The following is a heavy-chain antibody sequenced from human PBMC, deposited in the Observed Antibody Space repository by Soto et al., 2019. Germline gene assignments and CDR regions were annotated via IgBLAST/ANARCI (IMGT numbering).Heavy chain of an antibody. Sequence: YLTCTVSWYWLSSDYCLGWIRQPPGKGLEWSASTYHSGSTYYNPSLKRRVTTSVDTSNNQLSLKSSSVTAADTAVCDGGRGGLGDTTCFEFWGQGTLVTVSS. CDR3: GRGGLGDTTCFEF. J-gene: IGHJ4*02. CDR1: WYWLSSDYC. CDR2: TYHSGST. D-gene: IGHD6-19*01. V-gene: IGHV4-38-2*02.